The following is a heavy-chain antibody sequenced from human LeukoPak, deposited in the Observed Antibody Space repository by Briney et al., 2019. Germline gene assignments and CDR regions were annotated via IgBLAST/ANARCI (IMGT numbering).Heavy chain of an antibody. CDR1: GFTFSRYW. CDR2: INSDGSTT. Sequence: PGGSLRLSCVASGFTFSRYWMNWVRQAPGKGLVWVSRINSDGSTTRYADSVKGRFTISRDNAKNTMYLQMNSLRAEDTAVYYCARENFYGMDVWGQGTTVTVSS. J-gene: IGHJ6*02. CDR3: ARENFYGMDV. V-gene: IGHV3-74*01.